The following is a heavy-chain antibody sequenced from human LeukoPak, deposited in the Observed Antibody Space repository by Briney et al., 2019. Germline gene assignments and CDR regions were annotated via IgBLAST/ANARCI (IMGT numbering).Heavy chain of an antibody. CDR3: ARAGSYSSSWYGAFDI. J-gene: IGHJ3*02. Sequence: GGSLRLSCAASGFTFSSYGMHWVRQAPGGGLEWVAVISYDGSNKYYADSVKGRFTISRDNSKNTLYLQMNSLRAEDTAVYYCARAGSYSSSWYGAFDIWGQGTMVTVSS. CDR2: ISYDGSNK. V-gene: IGHV3-30*03. D-gene: IGHD6-13*01. CDR1: GFTFSSYG.